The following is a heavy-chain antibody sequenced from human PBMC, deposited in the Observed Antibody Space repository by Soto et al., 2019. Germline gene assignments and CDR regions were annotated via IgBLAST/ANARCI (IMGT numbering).Heavy chain of an antibody. Sequence: SETLSLTCTVSGGSISSYYWSWIRQPPGKGLEWIGYIYYSGSTNYNPSLKSRVTISVDTSKNQFSLKLSSVTAADTAVYYCARRYGSAIEYWGLGTLVTVSS. V-gene: IGHV4-59*08. CDR2: IYYSGST. D-gene: IGHD1-26*01. CDR3: ARRYGSAIEY. CDR1: GGSISSYY. J-gene: IGHJ4*02.